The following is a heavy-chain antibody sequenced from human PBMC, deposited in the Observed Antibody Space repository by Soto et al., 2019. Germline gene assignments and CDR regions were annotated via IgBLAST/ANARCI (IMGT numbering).Heavy chain of an antibody. CDR3: ARDGSGWVFED. J-gene: IGHJ1*01. V-gene: IGHV1-18*01. CDR1: GYIFTTYG. Sequence: QVQLVQSGAEVKKPGASVKVSCKASGYIFTTYGISWVRQSPGQGREWLGWISAYDGDTNYAQKFRGRVTVTTDTSTRTAYMELRSLTSDDTAVYYCARDGSGWVFEDWGQGTLVIVSS. D-gene: IGHD6-19*01. CDR2: ISAYDGDT.